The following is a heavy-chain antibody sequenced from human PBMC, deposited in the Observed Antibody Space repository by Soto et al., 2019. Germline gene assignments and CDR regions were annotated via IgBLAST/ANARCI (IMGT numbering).Heavy chain of an antibody. Sequence: GASVKVSCKASGYTFTSYAMHWVRQAPGQRLEWMGWINAGNGNTKYSQKFQGRVTITRDTSASTAYMELSSLRSEDTAVYYCARVKYYYDRSGYSYYFDYWGKETLVTVSS. CDR2: INAGNGNT. CDR1: GYTFTSYA. CDR3: ARVKYYYDRSGYSYYFDY. V-gene: IGHV1-3*01. J-gene: IGHJ4*02. D-gene: IGHD3-22*01.